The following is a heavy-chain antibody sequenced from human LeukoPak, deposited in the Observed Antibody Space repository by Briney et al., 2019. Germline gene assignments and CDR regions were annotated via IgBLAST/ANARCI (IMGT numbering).Heavy chain of an antibody. D-gene: IGHD5-24*01. CDR3: ARDIEMATGVFDY. V-gene: IGHV3-7*01. J-gene: IGHJ4*02. CDR2: IKQDGSEK. Sequence: GALRLSCAASGFTFSSYWMSWVRQAPGKGLEWVANIKQDGSEKYYVDPVKGRFTISRDNAKNSLYLQMNSLRAEDTAVYYCARDIEMATGVFDYWGQGTLVTVSS. CDR1: GFTFSSYW.